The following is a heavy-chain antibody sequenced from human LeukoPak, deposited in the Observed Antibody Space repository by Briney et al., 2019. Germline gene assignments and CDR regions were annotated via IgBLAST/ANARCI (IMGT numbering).Heavy chain of an antibody. D-gene: IGHD3/OR15-3a*01. CDR1: GYTFTVNH. CDR2: NDPNSGGT. Sequence: ASVKVSCKASGYTFTVNHVHWVRQAPGQGLGWMGWNDPNSGGTKYAQKFQDRVTMTRDTSISTAYMELSRLRSDDTAVYYCARGTGYHGHDYWGQGTLVTVSS. CDR3: ARGTGYHGHDY. J-gene: IGHJ4*02. V-gene: IGHV1-2*02.